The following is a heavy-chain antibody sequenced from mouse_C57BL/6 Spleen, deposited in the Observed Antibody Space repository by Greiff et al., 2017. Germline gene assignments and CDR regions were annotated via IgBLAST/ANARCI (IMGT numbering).Heavy chain of an antibody. CDR3: ARSDTTVVADRFAY. CDR1: GYTFTDYY. J-gene: IGHJ3*01. V-gene: IGHV1-26*01. CDR2: INPNNGGT. Sequence: VQLQQSGPELVKPGASVKISCKASGYTFTDYYMNWVKQSHGKSLEWIGDINPNNGGTSYNQKFKGKATLTVDKSSSTAYMELRSLTSEDSAVYYCARSDTTVVADRFAYWGQGTLVTVSA. D-gene: IGHD1-1*01.